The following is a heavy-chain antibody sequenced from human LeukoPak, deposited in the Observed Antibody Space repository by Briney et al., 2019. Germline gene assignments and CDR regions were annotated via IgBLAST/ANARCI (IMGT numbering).Heavy chain of an antibody. CDR3: ARGDCSGGSCHLFDY. D-gene: IGHD2-15*01. Sequence: PGGSLRLSCAASGFTFSSYDMHWVRQPTGKGLEWVSAIGTAGDPYYPGSVKGRFTISRDNAKNSVYLQMNSLRDEDTAVYYCARGDCSGGSCHLFDYWGQGTLVTVSS. CDR2: IGTAGDP. J-gene: IGHJ4*02. V-gene: IGHV3-13*05. CDR1: GFTFSSYD.